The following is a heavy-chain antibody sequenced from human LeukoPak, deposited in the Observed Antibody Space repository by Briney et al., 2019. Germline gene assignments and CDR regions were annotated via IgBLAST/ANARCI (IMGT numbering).Heavy chain of an antibody. CDR1: GGSIDSTNW. V-gene: IGHV4-4*02. Sequence: ASETLSLTCAVSGGSIDSTNWWNWVRQPPGKGLEWIGEIHHDGRINYNPSLKSRVTLSVDKSKNQFSLRLNSVTAADTAMYYCARSHDHLWGNYPDYWGQGTLVTVSS. D-gene: IGHD3-16*02. CDR3: ARSHDHLWGNYPDY. J-gene: IGHJ4*02. CDR2: IHHDGRI.